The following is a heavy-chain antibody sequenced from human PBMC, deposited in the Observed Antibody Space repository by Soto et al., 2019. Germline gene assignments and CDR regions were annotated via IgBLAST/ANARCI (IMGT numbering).Heavy chain of an antibody. CDR2: VFSSVSA. CDR1: GVSVTSYT. CDR3: TSACMTTGDT. V-gene: IGHV4-4*07. Sequence: PSETLSLTCFVSGVSVTSYTWSWVRQPANKGLEWIGRVFSSVSATYSPSLKSRVRISMDTPENRISLKLDSVTAAEAGVYYCTSACMTTGDTWGPGTLVTTSS. J-gene: IGHJ4*02. D-gene: IGHD2-21*02.